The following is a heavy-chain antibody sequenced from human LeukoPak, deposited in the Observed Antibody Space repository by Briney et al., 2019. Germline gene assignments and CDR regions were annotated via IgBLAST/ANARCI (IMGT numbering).Heavy chain of an antibody. V-gene: IGHV3-48*03. J-gene: IGHJ3*02. CDR3: TRSSVVPRADFDI. CDR1: TFTFSHYE. CDR2: ISSVGNTI. Sequence: GGSLGLSCAASTFTFSHYEMNWVRQAPGKGLEWVSYISSVGNTIYYADSVKGRFTISRDNAKNSLYLLMNSLRAEDTAIYYCTRSSVVPRADFDIWGQGTMVTVSS. D-gene: IGHD2-21*01.